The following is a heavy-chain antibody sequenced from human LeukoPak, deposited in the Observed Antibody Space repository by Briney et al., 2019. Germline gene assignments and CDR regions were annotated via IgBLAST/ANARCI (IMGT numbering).Heavy chain of an antibody. CDR2: IYHSGGA. D-gene: IGHD1-14*01. CDR3: AYNRDFALDN. J-gene: IGHJ4*02. Sequence: SETLSLTCAVSGVPIPSHSWWSWVRQPPGKGLEWMGEIYHSGGANYKPSLKSRVTMSVDTSNNHFSLKLTSVTAADTAVYFCAYNRDFALDNWGQGTLVTVSS. V-gene: IGHV4/OR15-8*01. CDR1: GVPIPSHSW.